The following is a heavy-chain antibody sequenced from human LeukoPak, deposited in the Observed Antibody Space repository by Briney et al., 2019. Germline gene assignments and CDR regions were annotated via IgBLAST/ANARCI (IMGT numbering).Heavy chain of an antibody. Sequence: GGSLRLSCAASGFTFSSYSMNWVRQAPGKGLEWVSSISSSSSYIYYADSVKGRFTISRDNAKNSLYLQMNSLRAEDTAVYYCARDRKGGYCTNGVCFGRGYYMDVWGKGTTVTVSS. D-gene: IGHD2-8*01. CDR3: ARDRKGGYCTNGVCFGRGYYMDV. J-gene: IGHJ6*03. CDR2: ISSSSSYI. V-gene: IGHV3-21*01. CDR1: GFTFSSYS.